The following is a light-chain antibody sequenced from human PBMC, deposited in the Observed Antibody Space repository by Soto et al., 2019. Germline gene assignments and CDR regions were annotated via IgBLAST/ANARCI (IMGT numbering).Light chain of an antibody. V-gene: IGKV3-20*01. CDR1: QSVSSSC. J-gene: IGKJ2*01. Sequence: EIVLTQSPGTLSLSPGERATLSCRASQSVSSSCLAWHQQKPGQAPRLLIYDASNRAADFPDRFSGSGSGTDFTLTISRLEPEDFAVYYCQQCGSSPVTFGQGTKLEIK. CDR2: DAS. CDR3: QQCGSSPVT.